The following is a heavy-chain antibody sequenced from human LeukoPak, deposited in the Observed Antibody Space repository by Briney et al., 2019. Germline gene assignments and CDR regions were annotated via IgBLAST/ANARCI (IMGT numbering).Heavy chain of an antibody. CDR3: AKDISPGIAVAGPFDY. CDR1: GFTFSSYA. J-gene: IGHJ4*02. Sequence: GGSLRLSCAASGFTFSSYAMSWVRQAPGKGLEWVSAISGSGGSTYYADSVKGRFTISRDNSKNTLYLQMNSLRAEDTAVYYCAKDISPGIAVAGPFDYWGQGTLVTVSS. D-gene: IGHD6-19*01. CDR2: ISGSGGST. V-gene: IGHV3-23*01.